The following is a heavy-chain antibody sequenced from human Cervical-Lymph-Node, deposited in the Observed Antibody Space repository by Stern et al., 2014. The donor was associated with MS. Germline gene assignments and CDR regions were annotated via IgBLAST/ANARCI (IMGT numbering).Heavy chain of an antibody. CDR3: ARDVEAAAGYWYFDF. D-gene: IGHD6-13*01. CDR1: GYSFTSSY. CDR2: INPGDGTA. V-gene: IGHV1-46*01. J-gene: IGHJ2*01. Sequence: QVKLVQSGAEVRKPGASVKVSFKASGYSFTSSYLHWVRQAPGQGLEWMGIINPGDGTASYAQKFQGRVTMTRDTSTDTIYLELNSLKSEDTAVYYCARDVEAAAGYWYFDFWGRGTLVIVSA.